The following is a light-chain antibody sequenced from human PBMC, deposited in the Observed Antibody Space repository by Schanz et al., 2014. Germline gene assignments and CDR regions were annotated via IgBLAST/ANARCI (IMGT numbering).Light chain of an antibody. J-gene: IGLJ3*02. V-gene: IGLV2-23*02. CDR1: SSDVGGYNY. CDR2: DVS. CDR3: CSYAGDNTLR. Sequence: QSVLTQPASVSGSPGQSITIPCTGTSSDVGGYNYVSWYQQHPGKAPKLMIYDVSNRPSGVYTRFSGSKSGNTASLTISGLQAEDEADYYCCSYAGDNTLRFGGGTKLTVL.